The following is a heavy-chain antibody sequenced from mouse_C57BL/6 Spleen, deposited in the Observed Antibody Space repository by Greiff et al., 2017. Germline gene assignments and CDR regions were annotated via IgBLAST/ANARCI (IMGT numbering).Heavy chain of an antibody. Sequence: VQLKQYVAELVRPGASVKLSCTASGFNIKNTYMHWVKQRPEQGLEWIGRIDPANGNTKYAPKFQGKATITADTSSNTAYLQLSSLTSEDTAIYYCASHYYGSSYFDYWGQGTTLTVSS. CDR2: IDPANGNT. CDR3: ASHYYGSSYFDY. V-gene: IGHV14-3*01. D-gene: IGHD1-1*01. J-gene: IGHJ2*01. CDR1: GFNIKNTY.